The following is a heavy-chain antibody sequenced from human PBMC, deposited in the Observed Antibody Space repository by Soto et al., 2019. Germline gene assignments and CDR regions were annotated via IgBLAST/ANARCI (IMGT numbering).Heavy chain of an antibody. Sequence: PGGSLRLSCAASGFTVSSNYMSWVRQAPWKGLEWVSVIYSGGSTYYADSVKGRFTISRDNSKDTLYLQMNSLRAEDTAVYYCARALWGGPPRYFDYWGQGTLVTVSS. CDR2: IYSGGST. D-gene: IGHD3-10*01. CDR3: ARALWGGPPRYFDY. CDR1: GFTVSSNY. V-gene: IGHV3-66*01. J-gene: IGHJ4*02.